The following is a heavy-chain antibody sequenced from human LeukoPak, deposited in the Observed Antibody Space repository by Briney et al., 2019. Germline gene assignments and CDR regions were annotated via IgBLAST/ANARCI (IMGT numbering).Heavy chain of an antibody. Sequence: ASVKVSCKASGYTFTTYAMNWMRQAPGQGLEWMGWINPNTGNPTYAPGFTGRFVFSLDTSVSTAYLQISGLKADDTAVYYCARAYQPLGGLSLPDYWGQGTLVSVSS. V-gene: IGHV7-4-1*02. D-gene: IGHD3-16*02. CDR1: GYTFTTYA. CDR3: ARAYQPLGGLSLPDY. CDR2: INPNTGNP. J-gene: IGHJ4*02.